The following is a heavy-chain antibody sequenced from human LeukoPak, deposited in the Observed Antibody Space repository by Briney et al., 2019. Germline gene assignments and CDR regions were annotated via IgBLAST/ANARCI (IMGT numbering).Heavy chain of an antibody. Sequence: QPGRSLRLSCAASGFTFDDYAMHWVRQAPRKGLEWVSGISWNSGNIGYADSVKGRFTISRDNAKNSLYLQMNSLRAEDTALYYCAKDISVQPIAIDFWGQGTLVTVSS. V-gene: IGHV3-9*01. CDR1: GFTFDDYA. CDR3: AKDISVQPIAIDF. J-gene: IGHJ4*02. CDR2: ISWNSGNI. D-gene: IGHD1-1*01.